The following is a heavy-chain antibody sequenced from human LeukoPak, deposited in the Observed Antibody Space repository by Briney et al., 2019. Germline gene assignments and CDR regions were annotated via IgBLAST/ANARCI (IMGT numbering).Heavy chain of an antibody. V-gene: IGHV3-7*01. CDR1: GFTLSSYW. CDR3: ARCGVGVAAAAANC. D-gene: IGHD6-13*01. J-gene: IGHJ4*02. CDR2: IKQDGSAI. Sequence: GGSLRLSCAASGFTLSSYWMSWVRQAPGRGLEWVANIKQDGSAIYYVDSVKGRFTISRDNAKNSLYLQMNSLRAEDTAVYYCARCGVGVAAAAANCWGQGTLLTVSS.